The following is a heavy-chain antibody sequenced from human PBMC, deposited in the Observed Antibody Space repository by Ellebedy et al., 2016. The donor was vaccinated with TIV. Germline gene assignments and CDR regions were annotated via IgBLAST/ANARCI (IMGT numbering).Heavy chain of an antibody. J-gene: IGHJ4*02. D-gene: IGHD6-6*01. CDR3: ARDFGGYSSSFVY. V-gene: IGHV3-21*01. CDR2: ISSSSSYI. CDR1: GFTFSSYA. Sequence: GESLKISXAASGFTFSSYAMSWVRQAPGKGLEWVSSISSSSSYIYYADSVKGRFTISRDNAKNSLYLQMNSLRAEDTAVYYCARDFGGYSSSFVYWGQGTLVTVSS.